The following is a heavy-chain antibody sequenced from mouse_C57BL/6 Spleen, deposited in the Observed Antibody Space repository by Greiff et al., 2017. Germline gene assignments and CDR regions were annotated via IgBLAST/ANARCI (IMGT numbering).Heavy chain of an antibody. CDR3: ARQGYGSSYEDYAMDY. Sequence: LQESGPELVKPGASVKISCKASGYSFTDYNMNWVKQSNGKSLEWIGVINPNYGTTSYNQKFKGKATLTVDQSSSTAYMQLNSLTSEDAAVYYCARQGYGSSYEDYAMDYWGQGTSGTVSS. CDR2: INPNYGTT. V-gene: IGHV1-39*01. D-gene: IGHD1-1*01. J-gene: IGHJ4*01. CDR1: GYSFTDYN.